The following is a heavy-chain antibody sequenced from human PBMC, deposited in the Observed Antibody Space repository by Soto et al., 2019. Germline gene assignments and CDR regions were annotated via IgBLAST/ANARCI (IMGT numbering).Heavy chain of an antibody. V-gene: IGHV3-48*03. CDR3: AGVIDYYDSSGYPDAFDI. J-gene: IGHJ3*02. Sequence: WGSLRLCCAASGFTFSSYEMNWVRQDPGKGLEWVSYISSSGSTIYYADSVKGRFTISRDNAKNSLYLQMNSLRAEDTAVYYCAGVIDYYDSSGYPDAFDIWGQGTMVTVSS. D-gene: IGHD3-22*01. CDR1: GFTFSSYE. CDR2: ISSSGSTI.